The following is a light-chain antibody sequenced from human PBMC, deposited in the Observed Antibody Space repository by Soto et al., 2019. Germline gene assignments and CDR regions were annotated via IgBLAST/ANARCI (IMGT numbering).Light chain of an antibody. CDR3: QQISSFPPT. CDR2: DAS. Sequence: DIQMTQSPSSVSASVGDRVTITCRASRNIKTSLAWYQQRPGKGPELLIYDASTLQSGVPSRISGSGSGTEFTLTISRLQPEDFATFYCQQISSFPPTFGGGTKVDI. V-gene: IGKV1-12*01. CDR1: RNIKTS. J-gene: IGKJ4*01.